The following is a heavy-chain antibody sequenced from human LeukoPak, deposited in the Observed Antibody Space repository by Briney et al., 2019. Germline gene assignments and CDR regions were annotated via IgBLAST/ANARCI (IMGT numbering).Heavy chain of an antibody. CDR1: GGTFSNDA. CDR3: ARDYGGNSGWFDP. J-gene: IGHJ5*02. Sequence: GASVKASCKASGGTFSNDAISWVRQATGQGLEWMGWMNPNTGNTGYGQKFQGRVTLTRDTSISTAYMELSSLRSEDTAVYYCARDYGGNSGWFDPWGQGTLVTVSS. D-gene: IGHD4-23*01. CDR2: MNPNTGNT. V-gene: IGHV1-8*02.